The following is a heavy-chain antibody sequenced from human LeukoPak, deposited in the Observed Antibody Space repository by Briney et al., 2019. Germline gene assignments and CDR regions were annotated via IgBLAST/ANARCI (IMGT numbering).Heavy chain of an antibody. D-gene: IGHD3-10*01. V-gene: IGHV4-61*08. CDR3: ARVGGTNYYYYGMDV. Sequence: SETLSLTCTVSSGSVSNGDYYWSWLRQPPGKALEWIGYIYYTGSAYYNPSLGGRVTLSVDTSKNQFSLKLSSVTAADMAVYYCARVGGTNYYYYGMDVWGQGTTVTVSS. J-gene: IGHJ6*02. CDR2: IYYTGSA. CDR1: SGSVSNGDYY.